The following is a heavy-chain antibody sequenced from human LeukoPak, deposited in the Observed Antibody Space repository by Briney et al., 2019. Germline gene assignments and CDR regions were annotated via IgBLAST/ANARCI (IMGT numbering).Heavy chain of an antibody. D-gene: IGHD3-10*01. CDR1: GGSISSGSYY. CDR2: IYTSGST. J-gene: IGHJ4*02. Sequence: SQTLSLTCTVSGGSISSGSYYWSWIRQPAGKGLEWIGRIYTSGSTNYNPSLKSRVTISVDTSKNQFSLKLSSVTAADTAVYYCARDSNYYGSGSPFDYWGQGTLVTVSS. CDR3: ARDSNYYGSGSPFDY. V-gene: IGHV4-61*02.